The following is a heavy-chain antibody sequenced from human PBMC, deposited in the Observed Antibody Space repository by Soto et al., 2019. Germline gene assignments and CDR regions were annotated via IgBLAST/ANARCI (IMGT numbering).Heavy chain of an antibody. CDR3: ARSIVGATHIDY. CDR1: GFTFSSYA. CDR2: INSAGNT. Sequence: LRLSCAASGFTFSSYAMTWVRRAPGKGLEWISTINSAGNTYYADSVKGRFTVSRDKSKNTLYLQMSSLKAEDTAVYYCARSIVGATHIDYWGQGTLVTVSS. J-gene: IGHJ4*02. V-gene: IGHV3-23*01. D-gene: IGHD1-26*01.